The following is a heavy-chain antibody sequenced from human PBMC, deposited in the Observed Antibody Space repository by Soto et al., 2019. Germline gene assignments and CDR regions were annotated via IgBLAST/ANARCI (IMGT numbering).Heavy chain of an antibody. Sequence: QVQLVQSGAEVKNPEASVKVSCKTFGYTFTSYGIGWVRQAPGQGLEWMGWINTYNGNTNYAQNLKGRVTLTTDTSTSTAYMELRSLRSNDTAIYYCAMVDVYVTPSPQDVWGQGTTVTVSS. J-gene: IGHJ6*02. V-gene: IGHV1-18*01. CDR2: INTYNGNT. D-gene: IGHD3-16*01. CDR3: AMVDVYVTPSPQDV. CDR1: GYTFTSYG.